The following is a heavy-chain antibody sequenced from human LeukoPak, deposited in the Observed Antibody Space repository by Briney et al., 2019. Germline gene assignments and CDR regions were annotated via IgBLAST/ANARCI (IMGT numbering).Heavy chain of an antibody. Sequence: SETLSLTCTVSGGSISSSSYYRGWIRQPAGKGLEWIGRIYTSGSTNYNPSLKSRVTMSVDTSKNQFSLKLSSVTAADTAVYYCARVLYGDYDYWGQGTLVTVSS. CDR1: GGSISSSSYY. CDR2: IYTSGST. J-gene: IGHJ4*02. D-gene: IGHD4-17*01. V-gene: IGHV4-61*02. CDR3: ARVLYGDYDY.